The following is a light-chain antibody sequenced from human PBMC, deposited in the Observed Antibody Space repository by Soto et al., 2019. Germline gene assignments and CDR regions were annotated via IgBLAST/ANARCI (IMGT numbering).Light chain of an antibody. CDR2: NNN. J-gene: IGLJ2*01. CDR3: AAWDDSLNDVL. V-gene: IGLV1-44*01. Sequence: QSVLTQPPSASGTPGQRVTISCSGSYSNFGSNIVNWYQHFPGTAPKLLIYNNNKRPSGVPDRFSASKSGTPVSLAISGLQSEDEAIYYCAAWDDSLNDVLFGGGPKLTVL. CDR1: YSNFGSNI.